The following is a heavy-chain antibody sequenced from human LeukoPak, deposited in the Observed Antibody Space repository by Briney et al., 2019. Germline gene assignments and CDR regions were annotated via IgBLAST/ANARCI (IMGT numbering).Heavy chain of an antibody. CDR3: ARDNGSGYTKGYEHYYYYLDV. D-gene: IGHD1-26*01. J-gene: IGHJ6*03. V-gene: IGHV4-34*01. CDR2: INHGGTT. Sequence: PSETLSLTCAVFDGSFSGYYWTWIRQPPGKGLEWIGEINHGGTTNYNPSLMSRVTLSIDKSKKHISLRLTSVTAADTALYYCARDNGSGYTKGYEHYYYYLDVWGKGTTVTVSS. CDR1: DGSFSGYY.